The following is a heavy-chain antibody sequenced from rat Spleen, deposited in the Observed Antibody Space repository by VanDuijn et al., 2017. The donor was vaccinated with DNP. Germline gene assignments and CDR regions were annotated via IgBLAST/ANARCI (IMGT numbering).Heavy chain of an antibody. CDR2: INTDGGRT. Sequence: EVQLVESGGGLVQPGRSLKLSCAASGFTFSNYGMAWVRQAPGKGLEWVASINTDGGRTYYPDSVKGRFTISRDNARSTLYLQMDSLRSEDTATDYCELLQWSGYSTLGAWGQGTSVTVSS. CDR1: GFTFSNYG. D-gene: IGHD1-1*01. J-gene: IGHJ4*01. V-gene: IGHV5S13*01. CDR3: ELLQWSGYSTLGA.